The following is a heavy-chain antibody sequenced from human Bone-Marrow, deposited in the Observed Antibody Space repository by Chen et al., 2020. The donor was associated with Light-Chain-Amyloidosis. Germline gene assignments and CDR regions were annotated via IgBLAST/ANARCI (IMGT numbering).Heavy chain of an antibody. V-gene: IGHV4-34*01. Sequence: QVTLQQWGAGLLKPSETLSLTCGVYGGSFNDYYMTWFRQPPGKGLEWIGEINHSGKSNLNPSLSGRVTMSMDAAKRQVSLEVTALTAADTAMYYCARGIDYWGQGTLVTVSS. J-gene: IGHJ4*02. CDR3: ARGIDY. CDR2: INHSGKS. CDR1: GGSFNDYY.